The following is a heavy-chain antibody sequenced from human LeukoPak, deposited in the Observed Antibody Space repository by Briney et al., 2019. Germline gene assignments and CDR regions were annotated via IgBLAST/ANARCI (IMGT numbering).Heavy chain of an antibody. CDR1: GFTFSSYA. D-gene: IGHD3-10*01. CDR2: ISGSGNTI. CDR3: ARDFYYGSGFSLDY. J-gene: IGHJ4*02. Sequence: GGALRLSCAASGFTFSSYAMKWGRQAPGKGLEWVSYISGSGNTIYYADSVKGRFSISRDNAKNSLYLQMNSLRDEDTAVYYCARDFYYGSGFSLDYWGQGTLVTVSS. V-gene: IGHV3-48*02.